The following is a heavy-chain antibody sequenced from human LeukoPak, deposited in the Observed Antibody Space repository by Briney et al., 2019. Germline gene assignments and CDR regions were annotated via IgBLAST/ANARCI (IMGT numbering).Heavy chain of an antibody. CDR2: VSSTGTTI. D-gene: IGHD3-10*01. V-gene: IGHV3-11*01. CDR3: ARARFGEPYDAYL. J-gene: IGHJ3*01. Sequence: GGSLTLSCAASGFSSRDHYLSWIRQAPGKGLEWLASVSSTGTTISYADSVKGRFTISRDDAKNSLFLQMTSLRGEDTALYYCARARFGEPYDAYLWGQGTMVTVSS. CDR1: GFSSRDHY.